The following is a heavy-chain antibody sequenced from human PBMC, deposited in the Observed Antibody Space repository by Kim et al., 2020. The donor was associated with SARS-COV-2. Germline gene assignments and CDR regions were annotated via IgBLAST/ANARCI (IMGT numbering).Heavy chain of an antibody. CDR2: IYDDGTRT. J-gene: IGHJ4*02. Sequence: GGSLRLSCAASGFAFSSHWMHWVRQAPGKGLVWVSRIYDDGTRTDYADSVKGRFTVSRDNAKNTVYLQMNSLRAEDTAVYFCARGHRTGYYGDSWGQGTL. CDR1: GFAFSSHW. CDR3: ARGHRTGYYGDS. V-gene: IGHV3-74*01. D-gene: IGHD3-9*01.